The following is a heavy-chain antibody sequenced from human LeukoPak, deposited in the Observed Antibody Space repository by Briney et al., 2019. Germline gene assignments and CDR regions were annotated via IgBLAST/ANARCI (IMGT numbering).Heavy chain of an antibody. J-gene: IGHJ5*02. V-gene: IGHV1-69*13. Sequence: ASVKVSCKASGGTFSSYAISWVRQAPGQGLEWMGGIIPIFGTANYAQKFQGRVTITADESTSTAYMELSSLRSEDTAVYYCAREDCSSTSCYSNWFDPWGQGTLVTVSS. D-gene: IGHD2-2*01. CDR2: IIPIFGTA. CDR1: GGTFSSYA. CDR3: AREDCSSTSCYSNWFDP.